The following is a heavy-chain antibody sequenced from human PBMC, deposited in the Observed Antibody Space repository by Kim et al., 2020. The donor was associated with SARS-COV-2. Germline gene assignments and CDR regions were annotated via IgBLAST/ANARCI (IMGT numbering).Heavy chain of an antibody. J-gene: IGHJ4*02. CDR3: ARHYGSGSYFFDY. V-gene: IGHV4-34*01. D-gene: IGHD3-10*01. Sequence: SETLSLTCAVYGGSFSGYYWSWIRQPPGKGLEWIGEINHSGSTNYNPSLKSRVTISVDTSKNQFSLKLSSVTAADTAVYYCARHYGSGSYFFDYWRQGTLVTVSS. CDR1: GGSFSGYY. CDR2: INHSGST.